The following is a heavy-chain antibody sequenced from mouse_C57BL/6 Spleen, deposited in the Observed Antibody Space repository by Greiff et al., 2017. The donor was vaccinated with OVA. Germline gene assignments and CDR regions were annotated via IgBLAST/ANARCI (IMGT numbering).Heavy chain of an antibody. CDR2: IHPNSGST. CDR1: GYTFTSYW. Sequence: VQLQQSGAELVKPGASVKLSCKASGYTFTSYWMHWVKQRPGQGLEWIGMIHPNSGSTNYNEKFKSKATLTVDKSSSTAYMQLSSLTSEDSAVYYCARGDYYGSSLWAMDYWGQGTSVTVSS. D-gene: IGHD1-1*01. V-gene: IGHV1-64*01. CDR3: ARGDYYGSSLWAMDY. J-gene: IGHJ4*01.